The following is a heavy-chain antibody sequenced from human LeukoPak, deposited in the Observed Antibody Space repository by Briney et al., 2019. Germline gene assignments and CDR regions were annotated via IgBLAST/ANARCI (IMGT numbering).Heavy chain of an antibody. D-gene: IGHD3-22*01. CDR2: INQDGSDK. V-gene: IGHV3-7*01. J-gene: IGHJ4*02. CDR3: ARARAGYYDSSGYWGYFDY. CDR1: GFIFSRYW. Sequence: PGGSLRLPCAASGFIFSRYWMSWVRQTPGKGLEWVANINQDGSDKYYVDSVKGRFTISRDNAKNSLYLQMNSLRAEDTAVYYCARARAGYYDSSGYWGYFDYWGQGTLVTVSS.